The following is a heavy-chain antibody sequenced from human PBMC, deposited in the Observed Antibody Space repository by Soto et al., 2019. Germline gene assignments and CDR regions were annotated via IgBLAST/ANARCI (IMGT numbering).Heavy chain of an antibody. CDR3: ARRGGEYQLLNYYYYYMDV. CDR1: GGSISSYY. V-gene: IGHV4-59*08. Sequence: SETLSLTCTVSGGSISSYYWSWIRQPPGKGLEWIGYIYYSGSTNYNPSLKSRVTISVDTSKNQFSLKLSSVTAADTAVYYCARRGGEYQLLNYYYYYMDVWGKGTTVTLSS. J-gene: IGHJ6*03. D-gene: IGHD2-2*01. CDR2: IYYSGST.